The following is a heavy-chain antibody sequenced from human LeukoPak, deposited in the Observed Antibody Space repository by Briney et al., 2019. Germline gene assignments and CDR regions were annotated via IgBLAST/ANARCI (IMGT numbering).Heavy chain of an antibody. V-gene: IGHV3-21*01. J-gene: IGHJ4*02. CDR2: ITTTFYT. CDR3: ARARANWYEDY. Sequence: GGSLRLSCAASGFTFSSYSFNWVRQVPGKGLEWVSSITTTFYTYYTDSVKGRFTISRDNAKNSLYLQMISLRAEDTAVYYCARARANWYEDYWGQGTLVTVSS. D-gene: IGHD6-13*01. CDR1: GFTFSSYS.